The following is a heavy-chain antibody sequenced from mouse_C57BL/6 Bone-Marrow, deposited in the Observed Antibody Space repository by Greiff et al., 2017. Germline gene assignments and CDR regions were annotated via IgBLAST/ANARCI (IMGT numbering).Heavy chain of an antibody. V-gene: IGHV3-6*01. J-gene: IGHJ1*03. CDR2: ISYDGSN. Sequence: VQLKESGPGLVKPSQSLSLTCSVTGYSTTSGYYWNWIRQFPGNKLEWMGYISYDGSNNYNPSPKNRISITRDTTTNQFFLKLNSVTTEDTATYYCARDYITTLVAFYWYFDVWGTGTTVTVSS. CDR3: ARDYITTLVAFYWYFDV. CDR1: GYSTTSGYY. D-gene: IGHD1-1*01.